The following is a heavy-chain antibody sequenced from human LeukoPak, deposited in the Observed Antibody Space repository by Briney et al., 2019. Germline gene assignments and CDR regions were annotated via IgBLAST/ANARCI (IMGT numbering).Heavy chain of an antibody. CDR3: AKVPTSYYFDY. J-gene: IGHJ4*02. V-gene: IGHV3-23*01. Sequence: PGGSLRLSRAASGFTFSSYAMSWVRQAPGKGLEWVSAISGSGGNTYYADSVKGRFTISRDNSKNTVYLQMNSLRAEDTAVYYCAKVPTSYYFDYWGQGTLVTVSS. CDR1: GFTFSSYA. CDR2: ISGSGGNT.